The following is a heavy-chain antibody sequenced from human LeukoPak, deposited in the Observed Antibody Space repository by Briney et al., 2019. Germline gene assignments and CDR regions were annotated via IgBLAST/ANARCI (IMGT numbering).Heavy chain of an antibody. CDR2: IYYSGST. Sequence: SETLSLTCTVSGGSISNYYWSWIRQPPGKGLEWIGYIYYSGSTNYNPSLKSRVTISVDTSENQFSLKLSSVTAADTAVYYCARGTGYSSSWVPRGAFDIWGQGTMVTVSS. CDR1: GGSISNYY. D-gene: IGHD6-13*01. J-gene: IGHJ3*02. CDR3: ARGTGYSSSWVPRGAFDI. V-gene: IGHV4-59*01.